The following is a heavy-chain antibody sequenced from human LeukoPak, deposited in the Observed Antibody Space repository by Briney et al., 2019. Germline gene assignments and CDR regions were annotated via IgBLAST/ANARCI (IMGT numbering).Heavy chain of an antibody. CDR2: INHSGST. CDR3: ARRRGYSYGYFSKYYFDY. Sequence: SETLSLTCAVYGGSFSGYYWSWVRPPSGKGLEWIGEINHSGSTNYNPSLKSRVTISLDPSKNQFSLRLSSVTAADTAVYYCARRRGYSYGYFSKYYFDYWGQGTLVTVSS. D-gene: IGHD5-18*01. J-gene: IGHJ4*02. CDR1: GGSFSGYY. V-gene: IGHV4-34*01.